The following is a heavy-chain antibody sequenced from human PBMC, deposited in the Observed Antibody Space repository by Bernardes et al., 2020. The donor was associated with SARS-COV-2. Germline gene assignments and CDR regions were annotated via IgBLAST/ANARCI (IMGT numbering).Heavy chain of an antibody. V-gene: IGHV4-4*07. CDR2: IYTSGST. D-gene: IGHD6-6*01. J-gene: IGHJ4*02. CDR3: ARHGRRQLVRLGDFDY. CDR1: GDSINNYY. Sequence: SETLSLTCTVSGDSINNYYWSWIRQPAGKGLEWIGRIYTSGSTKYNPSLKSRLTMSVDTSKNQFSLKLRSMTAADTAVYYCARHGRRQLVRLGDFDYWGQGTLVTV.